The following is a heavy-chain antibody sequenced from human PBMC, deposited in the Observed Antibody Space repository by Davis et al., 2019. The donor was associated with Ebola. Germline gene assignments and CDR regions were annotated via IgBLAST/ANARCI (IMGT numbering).Heavy chain of an antibody. CDR1: GYTFTSYD. CDR2: MNPNSGNT. J-gene: IGHJ4*02. CDR3: ARSKPYSGSYLFDY. D-gene: IGHD1-26*01. V-gene: IGHV1-8*02. Sequence: ASVKVSCKASGYTFTSYDINWVRQATGQGLEWMGWMNPNSGNTGYAQKFQGRVTMTRNTSISTAYMELSSLRSEDTAVYYCARSKPYSGSYLFDYWGQGTLVTVSS.